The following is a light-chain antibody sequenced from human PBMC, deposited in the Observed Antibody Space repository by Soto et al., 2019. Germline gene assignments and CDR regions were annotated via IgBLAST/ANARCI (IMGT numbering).Light chain of an antibody. Sequence: DIQMTQSPSTLSASVGDRVTITCRASQSISTWLAWYQQKPGKAPKLLIYKASSLESGVPSRFSGSGSGTEFTLTISSLQPDDFATYYCQQYNDYSPYTFSQGTKLEIK. CDR1: QSISTW. J-gene: IGKJ2*01. CDR3: QQYNDYSPYT. V-gene: IGKV1-5*03. CDR2: KAS.